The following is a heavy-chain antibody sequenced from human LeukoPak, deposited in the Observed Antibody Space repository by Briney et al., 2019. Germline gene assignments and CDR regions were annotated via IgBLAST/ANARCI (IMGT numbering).Heavy chain of an antibody. CDR2: ISSSGSTI. V-gene: IGHV3-11*01. CDR1: GGSISSSSYY. CDR3: AKYSGGYDAEGVDY. D-gene: IGHD5-12*01. Sequence: LSLTCTVSGGSISSSSYYWGWIRQPPGKGLEWVSYISSSGSTIYYADSVKGRFTISRDNAKNSLYLQMNSLRAEDTAVYYCAKYSGGYDAEGVDYWGQGTLVTVSS. J-gene: IGHJ4*02.